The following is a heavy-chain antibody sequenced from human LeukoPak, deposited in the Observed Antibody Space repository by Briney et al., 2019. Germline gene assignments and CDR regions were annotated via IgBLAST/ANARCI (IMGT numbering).Heavy chain of an antibody. Sequence: VKVSCKSSGGTFSSYAISWVRQAPGQGLEWMGGIIPIFGTANYAQRFQGRVTITTDESTSTAYMELSSLRSEDTAVYYCAREYSSWPVTTYLNWFDPWGQGTLVTVSS. CDR2: IIPIFGTA. CDR1: GGTFSSYA. CDR3: AREYSSWPVTTYLNWFDP. J-gene: IGHJ5*02. D-gene: IGHD4-17*01. V-gene: IGHV1-69*05.